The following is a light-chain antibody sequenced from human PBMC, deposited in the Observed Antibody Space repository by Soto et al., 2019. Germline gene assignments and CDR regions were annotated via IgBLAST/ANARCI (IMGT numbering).Light chain of an antibody. CDR1: QSVSSN. CDR3: QQYNNWPLALT. Sequence: EIVMTQSPATLSVSPGERATLSCRASQSVSSNLAWYPQNPGQAPRLLIYGASTRATGIPARFSGSGSGTEFTLTISSLQSEDFAVYYCQQYNNWPLALTFGGGTKVEIK. CDR2: GAS. J-gene: IGKJ4*01. V-gene: IGKV3-15*01.